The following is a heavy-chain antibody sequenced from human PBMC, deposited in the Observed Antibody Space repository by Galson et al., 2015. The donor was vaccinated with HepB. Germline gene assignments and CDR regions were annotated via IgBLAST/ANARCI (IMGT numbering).Heavy chain of an antibody. V-gene: IGHV1-18*01. CDR2: ISPYNGDT. CDR3: ASEGPRWGYNGY. CDR1: GYNFRDFE. D-gene: IGHD5-24*01. Sequence: SVKVSCKASGYNFRDFEINWVRQAPGQGLEWMGMISPYNGDTTYAHSLQGRLTLTTYTSTTTAYMELRSLRSDDTAVYYCASEGPRWGYNGYWGQGTLVTVSS. J-gene: IGHJ4*02.